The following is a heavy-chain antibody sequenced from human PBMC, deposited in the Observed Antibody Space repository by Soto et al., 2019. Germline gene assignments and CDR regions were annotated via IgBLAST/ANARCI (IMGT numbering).Heavy chain of an antibody. Sequence: GGSLRLSCAASGFTFSSYSMNWVRQAPGKGLEWVSVIYSGGSTYYADSVKGRFTISRDNSKNTLYLQMNSLRAEDTAVYYCARGVGATPIDYWGQGTLVTVSS. J-gene: IGHJ4*02. CDR1: GFTFSSYS. V-gene: IGHV3-66*01. CDR3: ARGVGATPIDY. CDR2: IYSGGST. D-gene: IGHD1-26*01.